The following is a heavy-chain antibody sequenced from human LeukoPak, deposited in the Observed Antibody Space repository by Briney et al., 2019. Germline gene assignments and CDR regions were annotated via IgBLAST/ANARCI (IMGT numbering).Heavy chain of an antibody. CDR2: IYYSGST. D-gene: IGHD5-12*01. CDR1: GGSVSSGSYY. Sequence: PSETLSLTCIVSGGSVSSGSYYWNWIRQPPGKGLEWIGYIYYSGSTNYNPSLKSRVTISADTSKNQFSLELSSVTAADTAVYYCARGDRRGGYDKTFDYWGQGTLVTVSS. V-gene: IGHV4-61*01. CDR3: ARGDRRGGYDKTFDY. J-gene: IGHJ4*02.